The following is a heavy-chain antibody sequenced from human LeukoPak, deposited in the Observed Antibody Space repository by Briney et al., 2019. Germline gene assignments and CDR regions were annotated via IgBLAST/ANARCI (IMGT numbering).Heavy chain of an antibody. CDR2: IYYSGSP. Sequence: SETLLLTCTVTGGSMRKYYRSWIRQPPGKGLERIGHIYYSGSPNYIPSLKSRVTISVDTSKNKFSLKLRSVTAADTAVYYCARVCGGDCYPLGFDPWGQGTLVTVSS. V-gene: IGHV4-59*01. J-gene: IGHJ5*02. CDR3: ARVCGGDCYPLGFDP. CDR1: GGSMRKYY. D-gene: IGHD2-21*02.